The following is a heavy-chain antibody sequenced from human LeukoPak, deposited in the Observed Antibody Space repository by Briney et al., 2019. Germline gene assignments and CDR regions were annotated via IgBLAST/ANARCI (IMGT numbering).Heavy chain of an antibody. V-gene: IGHV3-23*01. J-gene: IGHJ4*02. CDR2: ISGSGGST. D-gene: IGHD3-10*01. CDR1: GFTFSSYG. CDR3: ARAYGSGSIYDY. Sequence: GGSLRLSCAASGFTFSSYGMSWVRQAPGKGLEWVSAISGSGGSTYYADSVKGRFTISRDNAKNSLYLQMNSLRAEDTAVYYCARAYGSGSIYDYWGQGTLVTVSS.